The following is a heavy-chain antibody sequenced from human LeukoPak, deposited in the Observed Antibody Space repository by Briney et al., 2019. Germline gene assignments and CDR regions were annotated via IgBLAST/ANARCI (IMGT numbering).Heavy chain of an antibody. J-gene: IGHJ4*02. Sequence: GCLRLSCAASGFTFSSYGMHWVRQAPGKGLEWVAVIWYDGSNKYYADSVKGRFTISRDNSKNTLYLQMNSLRAEDTAVYYCARERYSGSFDYWGQGTLVTVSS. CDR1: GFTFSSYG. V-gene: IGHV3-33*01. D-gene: IGHD1-26*01. CDR2: IWYDGSNK. CDR3: ARERYSGSFDY.